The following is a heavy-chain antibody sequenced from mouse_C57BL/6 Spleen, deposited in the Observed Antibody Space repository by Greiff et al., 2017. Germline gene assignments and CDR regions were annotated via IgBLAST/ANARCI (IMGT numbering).Heavy chain of an antibody. J-gene: IGHJ4*01. CDR3: APYGNYAMDY. Sequence: QVQLQQPGAELVKPGASVKLSCKASGYTFTSYWMQWVKQRPGQGLEWIGEIDPSDIYTNYNQKFKGKATLTVDTSSSTAYMQLSSLTSEDSAVYYCAPYGNYAMDYWGQGTSVTVSS. CDR2: IDPSDIYT. D-gene: IGHD2-1*01. CDR1: GYTFTSYW. V-gene: IGHV1-50*01.